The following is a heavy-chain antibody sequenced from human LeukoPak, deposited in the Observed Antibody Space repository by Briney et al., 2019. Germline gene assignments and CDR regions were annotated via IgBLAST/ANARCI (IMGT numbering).Heavy chain of an antibody. D-gene: IGHD5-24*01. Sequence: ASVKVSCKASGGTFSSYAISWVRQAPGQGLEWMGGIIPIFGTANYAQKFQGRVTITADESTSTAYMELSSLRSEDTAVYYCAREQSYGYNYFDYWGQGTLVTVSS. J-gene: IGHJ4*02. V-gene: IGHV1-69*13. CDR1: GGTFSSYA. CDR3: AREQSYGYNYFDY. CDR2: IIPIFGTA.